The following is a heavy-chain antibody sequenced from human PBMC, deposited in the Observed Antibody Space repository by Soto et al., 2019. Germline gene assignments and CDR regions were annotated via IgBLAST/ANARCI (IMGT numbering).Heavy chain of an antibody. D-gene: IGHD6-19*01. Sequence: VKVASKASGGPLISYAIIWVRQATGQGLEWMGGIIPIFGTANYAQKFQGRVTITADESTSTAYMELSSLRSEDTAVYYCARLIRGPYRAGWYYYGMDVCGQGTTVTFPS. V-gene: IGHV1-69*01. CDR2: IIPIFGTA. J-gene: IGHJ6*02. CDR1: GGPLISYA. CDR3: ARLIRGPYRAGWYYYGMDV.